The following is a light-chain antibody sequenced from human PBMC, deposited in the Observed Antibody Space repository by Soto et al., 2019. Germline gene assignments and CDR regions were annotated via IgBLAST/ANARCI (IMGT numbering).Light chain of an antibody. CDR1: SSNIGSNY. Sequence: QSVLTQPPSASGTPGQRVTISCSGSSSNIGSNYVYWYQQLPGTAPKLLVFDDNQWPSGVPDRFSDSKSGTSASLAISGLRSEDEADYYCAAWDNSLSGRVFGGGTKLTVL. CDR3: AAWDNSLSGRV. J-gene: IGLJ3*02. V-gene: IGLV1-47*02. CDR2: DDN.